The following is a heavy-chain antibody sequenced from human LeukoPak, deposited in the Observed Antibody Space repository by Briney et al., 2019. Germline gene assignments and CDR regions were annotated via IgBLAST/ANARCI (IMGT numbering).Heavy chain of an antibody. CDR1: GGSISSGSYF. CDR2: IYTSGST. J-gene: IGHJ4*02. CDR3: AREGVGAHAY. D-gene: IGHD1-26*01. V-gene: IGHV4-61*02. Sequence: SQTLSLTCAVSGGSISSGSYFWSWIRQPAGKGLEWIGRIYTSGSTDYNPSLKSRVTIAMDTSKNRYSLTLSSVTAADTAVYYCAREGVGAHAYWGQGILVTVPS.